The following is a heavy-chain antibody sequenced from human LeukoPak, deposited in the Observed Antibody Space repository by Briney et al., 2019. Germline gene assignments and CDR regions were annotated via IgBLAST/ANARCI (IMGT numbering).Heavy chain of an antibody. D-gene: IGHD3-3*01. J-gene: IGHJ6*03. CDR1: GYTFTSYY. CDR2: INPSGGST. V-gene: IGHV1-46*01. Sequence: GASVKVSCKASGYTFTSYYMHWVRQAPGQGLEWMGIINPSGGSTSYAQKFQGRVTMTRDTSTSTVYMELSSLRSEDTAVYYCASGAASSYYDFWSGPTAPDYYYYMAVWGKGTTVTVSS. CDR3: ASGAASSYYDFWSGPTAPDYYYYMAV.